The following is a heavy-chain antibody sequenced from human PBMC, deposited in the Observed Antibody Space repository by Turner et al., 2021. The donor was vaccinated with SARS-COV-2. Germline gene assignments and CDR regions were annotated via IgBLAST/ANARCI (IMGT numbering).Heavy chain of an antibody. J-gene: IGHJ4*02. CDR3: ARDLFDLGSRWTQ. Sequence: QVQLVQSGAEVKKPGASVKVSCKASGYTFTGYYMHWVRQAPGQGLEWMGWINPNSGGTNYAQKFQGRVTMTRETSISTAYMELSRMRSDDTAVYFCARDLFDLGSRWTQWGQGTLVTVSS. V-gene: IGHV1-2*02. CDR1: GYTFTGYY. D-gene: IGHD6-13*01. CDR2: INPNSGGT.